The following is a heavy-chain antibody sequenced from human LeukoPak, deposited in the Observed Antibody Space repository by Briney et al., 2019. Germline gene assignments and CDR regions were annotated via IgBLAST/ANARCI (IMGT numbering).Heavy chain of an antibody. J-gene: IGHJ4*02. Sequence: GESLKISCKGSGYIFTSYWIGWVRQMPGKGLEWMGIIYPGDSDTRHRPSFQGQVTISADKSISTAYLQWSSLKASDTAMYYCARRGGHCSGGSCNHDDFDYWGQGTLVTVSS. V-gene: IGHV5-51*01. D-gene: IGHD2-15*01. CDR1: GYIFTSYW. CDR3: ARRGGHCSGGSCNHDDFDY. CDR2: IYPGDSDT.